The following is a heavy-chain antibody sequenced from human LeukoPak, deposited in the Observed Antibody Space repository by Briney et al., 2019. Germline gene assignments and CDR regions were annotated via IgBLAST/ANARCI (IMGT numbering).Heavy chain of an antibody. V-gene: IGHV3-30-3*01. J-gene: IGHJ6*02. Sequence: GGSLRLSCVVSGFTVTGYSMHWVRQAPGTGLEWVAVMSYDGTNKYYADSVKGRFTISRDNSKNTLYLQMNNLRAEDTAVYYCSAGGRYNWNDWPYVYGMDVWGQGTTVTVSS. CDR3: SAGGRYNWNDWPYVYGMDV. CDR2: MSYDGTNK. D-gene: IGHD1-1*01. CDR1: GFTVTGYS.